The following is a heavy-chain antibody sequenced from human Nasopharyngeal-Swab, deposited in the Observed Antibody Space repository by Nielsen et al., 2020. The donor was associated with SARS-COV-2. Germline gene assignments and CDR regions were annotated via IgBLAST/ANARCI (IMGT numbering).Heavy chain of an antibody. CDR1: GGSISSYY. J-gene: IGHJ4*02. CDR3: ARHPYPTYYFDY. D-gene: IGHD2-2*01. Sequence: SETLSLTCTVSGGSISSYYWSWIRQPAGKGLEWIGRIYTSGSTNYNPSLKSRVTMSVDTSRNQFSLKLSSVTATDTAVYYCARHPYPTYYFDYWGQATLVTVSS. CDR2: IYTSGST. V-gene: IGHV4-4*07.